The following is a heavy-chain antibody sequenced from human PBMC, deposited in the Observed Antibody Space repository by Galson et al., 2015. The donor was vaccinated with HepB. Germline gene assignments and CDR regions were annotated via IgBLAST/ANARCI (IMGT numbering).Heavy chain of an antibody. J-gene: IGHJ6*02. CDR2: IMPVFAIV. V-gene: IGHV1-69*10. D-gene: IGHD5-24*01. CDR1: GGSFSSFA. CDR3: ARGMGDGINLVRYYYYGLDV. Sequence: SVKVSCKASGGSFSSFAISWVRQAPGQGLEWMGGIMPVFAIVNYAQKFQDRVTITADTSTRTTTAYMELSSLTSDDTAVYYCARGMGDGINLVRYYYYGLDVWGQGTTVTVSS.